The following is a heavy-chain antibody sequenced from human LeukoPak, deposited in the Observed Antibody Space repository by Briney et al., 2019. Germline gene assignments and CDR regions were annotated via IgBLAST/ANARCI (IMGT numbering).Heavy chain of an antibody. Sequence: GASVNVSCKASGYTFTGYYMHWVRQAPGQGLEWMGWISADDGNPKYAQKVQGRVTLITDTSASTAYMELRGLRYDDTAVYYCARVRKNWNYVSYFDYWGQGTLVTVSS. CDR1: GYTFTGYY. V-gene: IGHV1-18*04. D-gene: IGHD1-7*01. CDR2: ISADDGNP. J-gene: IGHJ4*02. CDR3: ARVRKNWNYVSYFDY.